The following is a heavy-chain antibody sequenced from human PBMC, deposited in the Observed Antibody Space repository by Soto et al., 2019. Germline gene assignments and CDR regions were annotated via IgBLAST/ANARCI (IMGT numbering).Heavy chain of an antibody. V-gene: IGHV3-23*01. CDR2: VSIGGST. CDR1: GFTFSSYA. CDR3: AKRRGAGGHFDY. D-gene: IGHD2-15*01. J-gene: IGHJ4*02. Sequence: PGGSLRLSCAASGFTFSSYAMGWVRQGPGKGLEWVAVVSIGGSTHYADSVRGRFTISRDNSKNTLCLQMNSLTAEDTAVYFCAKRRGAGGHFDYWGQGALVTVSS.